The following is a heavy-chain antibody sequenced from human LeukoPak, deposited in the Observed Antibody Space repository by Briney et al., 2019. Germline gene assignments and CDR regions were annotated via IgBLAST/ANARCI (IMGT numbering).Heavy chain of an antibody. D-gene: IGHD7-27*01. Sequence: GGSLTLSCPASGFTFINHGMNWVRQAPGKGREWLSGVSPPGGGTYYADSVKGRFTISRDDSKNTLSLQMNSLRVEDTAVYYCARDLAWGAFDYWGQGTLVTVS. J-gene: IGHJ4*02. CDR3: ARDLAWGAFDY. CDR2: VSPPGGGT. CDR1: GFTFINHG. V-gene: IGHV3-23*01.